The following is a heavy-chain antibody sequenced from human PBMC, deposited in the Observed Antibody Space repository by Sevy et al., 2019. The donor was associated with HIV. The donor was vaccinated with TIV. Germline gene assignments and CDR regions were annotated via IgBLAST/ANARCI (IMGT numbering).Heavy chain of an antibody. D-gene: IGHD3-22*01. V-gene: IGHV3-33*01. CDR2: IWCDGSNK. CDR1: GFTFSSYG. J-gene: IGHJ4*02. CDR3: AREGESIGYYSNVDY. Sequence: GGSLRLSCAASGFTFSSYGMHWVRQAPGKGLEWVAVIWCDGSNKYYADSVKGRFTISRDNSKKTLYLQMNSLRAEDTAVYYCAREGESIGYYSNVDYWGQGTLVTVSS.